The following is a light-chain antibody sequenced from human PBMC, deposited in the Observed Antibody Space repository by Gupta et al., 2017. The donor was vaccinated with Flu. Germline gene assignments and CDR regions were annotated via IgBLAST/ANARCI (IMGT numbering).Light chain of an antibody. CDR3: QVWDVSSAHWV. J-gene: IGLJ3*02. CDR2: GDS. Sequence: SYVLAQPPSVSVAPGQTATITCGGNNIEEKSVQWYQLRPGRAPVLVVYGDSARPSGIPERLSGSNSGNTATLTISTVEAGDEADYYCQVWDVSSAHWVFGGGTMLTVL. CDR1: NIEEKS. V-gene: IGLV3-21*02.